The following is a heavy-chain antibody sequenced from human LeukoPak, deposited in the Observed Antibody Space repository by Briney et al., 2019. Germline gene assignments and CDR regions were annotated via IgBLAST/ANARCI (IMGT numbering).Heavy chain of an antibody. V-gene: IGHV3-7*05. CDR3: ARSPVRHYETDC. D-gene: IGHD3-22*01. CDR1: GFTFSSYW. Sequence: GGSPRLSCAASGFTFSSYWMSWVRQAPGKGLEWVANIKQDGSQKYHVDSLKDRFTISRDNAKNSLYLQMNSLRAEDTAVYYCARSPVRHYETDCWGQGTLVTVSS. CDR2: IKQDGSQK. J-gene: IGHJ4*02.